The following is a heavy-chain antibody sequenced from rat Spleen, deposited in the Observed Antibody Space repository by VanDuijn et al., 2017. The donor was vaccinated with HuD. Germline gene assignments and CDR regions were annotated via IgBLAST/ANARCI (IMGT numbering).Heavy chain of an antibody. CDR1: GFTFSDCY. V-gene: IGHV5-29*01. CDR2: ISYDGSST. CDR3: TEGERGFAY. J-gene: IGHJ3*01. Sequence: EVQLLESDGGLVQPGRSLKLSCATSGFTFSDCYMAWVRQAPTKGLEWVATISYDGSSTYYRDSVKGRFTISRDNSKSTINLQMDRLGSEDTATYYCTEGERGFAYWGQGTLVTVSS.